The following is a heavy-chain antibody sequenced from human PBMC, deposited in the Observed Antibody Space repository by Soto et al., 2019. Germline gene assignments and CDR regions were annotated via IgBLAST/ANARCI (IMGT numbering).Heavy chain of an antibody. D-gene: IGHD2-21*02. V-gene: IGHV4-61*01. CDR1: GGSVSSGSYY. J-gene: IGHJ3*02. CDR3: ASAVVVTAIFAFDI. Sequence: PSETLSLTCTVSGGSVSSGSYYWSWIRQPPGKGLEWIGYIYYRGSTNYNPSLKSRVTISVDTSKNQFSLKLSSVTAADTAVYYCASAVVVTAIFAFDIWGQGTMVTVSS. CDR2: IYYRGST.